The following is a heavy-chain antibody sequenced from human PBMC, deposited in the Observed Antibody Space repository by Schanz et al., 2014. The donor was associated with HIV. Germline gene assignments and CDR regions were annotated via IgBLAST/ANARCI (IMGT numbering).Heavy chain of an antibody. J-gene: IGHJ4*02. V-gene: IGHV3-23*01. D-gene: IGHD3-22*01. CDR3: AKPEYDSRGNSQSHFDY. Sequence: EVQLLESGGGLEQPGGSLRLSCAASGFNFNNYAMTWVRQAPGKGLEWVSYISESGGRTYYADSVNGRFTISRDNSKNTLYLQMTTLRIDDTAVYYCAKPEYDSRGNSQSHFDYWGQGTLVTVSS. CDR2: ISESGGRT. CDR1: GFNFNNYA.